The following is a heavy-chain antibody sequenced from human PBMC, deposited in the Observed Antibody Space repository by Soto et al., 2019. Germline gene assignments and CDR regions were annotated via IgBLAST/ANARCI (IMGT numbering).Heavy chain of an antibody. D-gene: IGHD1-26*01. V-gene: IGHV4-34*12. J-gene: IGHJ6*02. Sequence: SETLSLTCAVYGGSFSAYYWSWVRQPPGKGLEWIGEIIHSESTKYNPSLKSRVTISVDTSKNQFSLKLSSVTAADTAVYYCARQGPTDGRWEFANYYGMDVWGQGTPVTVSS. CDR2: IIHSEST. CDR1: GGSFSAYY. CDR3: ARQGPTDGRWEFANYYGMDV.